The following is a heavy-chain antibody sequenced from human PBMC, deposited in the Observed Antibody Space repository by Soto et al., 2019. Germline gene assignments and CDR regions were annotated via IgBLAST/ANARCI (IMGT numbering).Heavy chain of an antibody. CDR3: ARDHGSGSYYYGMDV. CDR2: ISAYNGNT. V-gene: IGHV1-18*01. D-gene: IGHD3-10*01. CDR1: GYAFTSYG. Sequence: GXSVKVSCHASGYAFTSYGIRLVRQAPGQGLEWMGWISAYNGNTNYAQKLQGRVTMTTDTSTSTAYMELRSLRSDDTAVYYCARDHGSGSYYYGMDVWGQGTTVTVSS. J-gene: IGHJ6*02.